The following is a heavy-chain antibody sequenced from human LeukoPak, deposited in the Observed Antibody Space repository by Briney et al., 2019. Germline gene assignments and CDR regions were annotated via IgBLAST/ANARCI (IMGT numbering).Heavy chain of an antibody. V-gene: IGHV3-33*08. CDR1: GFIFSGYS. CDR2: IGNDGNAQ. CDR3: ARGGYYVDY. Sequence: SGGSLRLSCAASGFIFSGYSIHWVRQAPGKGLEWVAVIGNDGNAQYYSDSVRGRFTISRDNSENTLYLQMNSLRAEDTAVYYCARGGYYVDYWGQGALVTVSS. J-gene: IGHJ4*02. D-gene: IGHD3-22*01.